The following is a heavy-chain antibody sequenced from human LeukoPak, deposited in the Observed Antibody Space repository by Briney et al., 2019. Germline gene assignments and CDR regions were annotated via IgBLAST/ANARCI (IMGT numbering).Heavy chain of an antibody. CDR2: IIPIFGTA. CDR3: ARDNSVGDNAWWFDP. D-gene: IGHD1-26*01. V-gene: IGHV1-69*05. Sequence: GASVKVSCKASGGTFSSYAISWVRQAPGQGLEWMGGIIPIFGTANYAQKFQGRVTMTTDTSTSTAYMELRSLRSDDTAIYYCARDNSVGDNAWWFDPWGQGTLVTVSS. J-gene: IGHJ5*02. CDR1: GGTFSSYA.